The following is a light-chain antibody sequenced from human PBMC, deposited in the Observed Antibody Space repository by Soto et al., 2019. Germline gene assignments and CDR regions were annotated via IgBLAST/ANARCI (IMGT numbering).Light chain of an antibody. Sequence: QSGLTQPASVSGFPGQSITISWTGTSSDVGGYNYVSWYQHHPGKAPRLIIYEVVQRPSGVPDRFSGSKSGNTASLTVSGLQAGDEADYFCKSYAGSNTYVFGSGNKVTVL. CDR2: EVV. CDR3: KSYAGSNTYV. V-gene: IGLV2-8*01. J-gene: IGLJ1*01. CDR1: SSDVGGYNY.